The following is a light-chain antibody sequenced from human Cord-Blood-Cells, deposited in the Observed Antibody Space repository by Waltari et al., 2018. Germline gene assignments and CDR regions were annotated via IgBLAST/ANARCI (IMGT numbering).Light chain of an antibody. V-gene: IGKV4-1*01. CDR1: QSVLYSSNNTNY. CDR2: WAS. CDR3: QQYYSTPPT. Sequence: DIVMTQSPDSLAVSLGERATINCKSSQSVLYSSNNTNYLAWYQQKPGQPPNLLIYWASTRESGVPDRFSGSGSGTDFTLTIRSLQAEDVAVYYCQQYYSTPPTFGQGTKVEIK. J-gene: IGKJ1*01.